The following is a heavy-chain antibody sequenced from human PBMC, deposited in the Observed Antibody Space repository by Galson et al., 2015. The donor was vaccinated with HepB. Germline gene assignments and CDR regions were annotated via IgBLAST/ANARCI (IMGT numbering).Heavy chain of an antibody. D-gene: IGHD3-22*01. Sequence: SLRLSCAVSGFTFSSYNMNWVRQAPGKGLEWVSSISSSSSYMYYADSVKGRFTISRDNAKNSLYLQMNSLRAEDTAVYYCARVFEYDSSGYVGDDAFDIWGQGTMVTVSS. V-gene: IGHV3-21*01. J-gene: IGHJ3*02. CDR1: GFTFSSYN. CDR2: ISSSSSYM. CDR3: ARVFEYDSSGYVGDDAFDI.